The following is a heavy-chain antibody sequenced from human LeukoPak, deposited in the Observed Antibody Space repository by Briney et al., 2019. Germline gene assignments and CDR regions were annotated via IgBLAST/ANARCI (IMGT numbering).Heavy chain of an antibody. D-gene: IGHD2-8*02. CDR1: GFSFSSNG. J-gene: IGHJ6*02. Sequence: GRSLRLSCAASGFSFSSNGIHWVHQAPGKGLEWVSFIQTGGDPKYYADSVRGRFTISRDNSKKTCSLQMDSLRVEDTATYYCAREASTEIIGGMDVRGQGTTVTVTS. CDR3: AREASTEIIGGMDV. CDR2: IQTGGDPK. V-gene: IGHV3-33*01.